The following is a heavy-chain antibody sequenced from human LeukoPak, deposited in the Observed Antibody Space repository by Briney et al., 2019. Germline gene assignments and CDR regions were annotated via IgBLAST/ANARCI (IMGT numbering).Heavy chain of an antibody. CDR2: ISNSGGTT. V-gene: IGHV3-23*01. J-gene: IGHJ4*02. D-gene: IGHD1-26*01. Sequence: PGGSLRLSCAASGFTFSSYGMSWVRQAPGKGLEWVSCISNSGGTTYYADSVKGRFTISRDNSKNTLYLQMNSLRGEDTALYYCAKDRNSGNYYQTGDFHYWGQGILVTVSS. CDR1: GFTFSSYG. CDR3: AKDRNSGNYYQTGDFHY.